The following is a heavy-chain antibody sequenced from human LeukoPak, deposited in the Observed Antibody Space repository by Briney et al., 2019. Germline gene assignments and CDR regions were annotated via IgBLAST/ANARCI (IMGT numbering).Heavy chain of an antibody. CDR2: ISSASNTI. J-gene: IGHJ5*02. Sequence: GXXLXLSCAASGFTFSSYSMDWVRQAPGKGLEWVSYISSASNTIYYADSVKGRFTISRDNAKNSLYLQMNSLRAEDTAMYYCARDGWFGDYNWFDPWGQGTLVTVSS. CDR3: ARDGWFGDYNWFDP. D-gene: IGHD3-10*01. CDR1: GFTFSSYS. V-gene: IGHV3-48*01.